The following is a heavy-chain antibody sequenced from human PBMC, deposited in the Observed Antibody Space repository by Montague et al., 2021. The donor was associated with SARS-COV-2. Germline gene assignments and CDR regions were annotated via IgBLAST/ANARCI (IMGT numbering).Heavy chain of an antibody. CDR1: GFTFGDYG. CDR2: INWNGGST. J-gene: IGHJ6*02. CDR3: ARELTPYYGMDV. Sequence: SLRLSCAASGFTFGDYGMSWVRQAPGKGLEWVSGINWNGGSTGYADSVKGRFTISRDNAKNSLYLQMNSLRAEDTALYYCARELTPYYGMDVWSQGTTVTVSS. V-gene: IGHV3-20*04.